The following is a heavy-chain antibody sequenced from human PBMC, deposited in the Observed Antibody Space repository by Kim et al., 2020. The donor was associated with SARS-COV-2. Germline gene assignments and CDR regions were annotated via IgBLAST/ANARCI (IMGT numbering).Heavy chain of an antibody. Sequence: SETLCLTCTVSGGSISSYYWSWIRQPPGKGLEWIGYIYYSGSTNYNPSLKSRVTISVDTSKNQFSLKLSSVTAADTAVYYCARQLIYCSSTSCYDNYYYYGMDVWGQGTTVTVSS. CDR1: GGSISSYY. J-gene: IGHJ6*02. CDR2: IYYSGST. CDR3: ARQLIYCSSTSCYDNYYYYGMDV. V-gene: IGHV4-59*08. D-gene: IGHD2-2*01.